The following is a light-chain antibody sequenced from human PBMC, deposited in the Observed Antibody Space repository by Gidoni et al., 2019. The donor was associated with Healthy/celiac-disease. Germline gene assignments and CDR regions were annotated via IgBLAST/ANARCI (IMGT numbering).Light chain of an antibody. J-gene: IGKJ3*01. CDR2: DAS. CDR3: QQYDNLLFT. Sequence: DIQMTQSPSSLSASVGDRVTITCQASQDISNYLNWYQQKPGKAPKRLIYDASNFETGVPSRFSGSGSGTDFTFTISSLQPEDIATYYCQQYDNLLFTFGPGTKVDIK. V-gene: IGKV1-33*01. CDR1: QDISNY.